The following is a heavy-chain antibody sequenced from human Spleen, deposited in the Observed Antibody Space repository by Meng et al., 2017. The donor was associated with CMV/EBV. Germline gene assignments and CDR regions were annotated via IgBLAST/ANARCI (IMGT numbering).Heavy chain of an antibody. V-gene: IGHV3-30*02. D-gene: IGHD2/OR15-2a*01. CDR2: IHYGTNDK. CDR1: GCSFRSYG. CDR3: AKLESPIVYEKIFDI. Sequence: GESLKISCAASGCSFRSYGMHWVRQAPGKGLEWVAFIHYGTNDKYYADSVKGRFTISRDNSKNTLYLQMYSLRAEDTAVYYCAKLESPIVYEKIFDIWGQGTMVTVSS. J-gene: IGHJ3*02.